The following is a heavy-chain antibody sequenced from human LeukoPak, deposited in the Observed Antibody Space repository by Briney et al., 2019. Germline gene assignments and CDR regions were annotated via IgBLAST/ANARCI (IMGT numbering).Heavy chain of an antibody. CDR3: AKDYGDYVGLRHYYGMDV. V-gene: IGHV3-21*01. D-gene: IGHD4-17*01. CDR2: IISSSSYI. Sequence: GGSLRLSCSASGFTFSSYSMNWFRQAPGKGLEGVSSIISSSSYIYYSDSVKGRFTISRDNVKNSLYLQMNSLRAEDTAVYYWAKDYGDYVGLRHYYGMDVWGQGTTVTVSS. J-gene: IGHJ6*02. CDR1: GFTFSSYS.